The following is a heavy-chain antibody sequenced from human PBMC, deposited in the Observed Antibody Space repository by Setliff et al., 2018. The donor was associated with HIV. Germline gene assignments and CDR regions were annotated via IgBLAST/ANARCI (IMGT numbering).Heavy chain of an antibody. CDR2: IKSKTDGGTT. CDR1: GFTFSNAW. D-gene: IGHD6-19*01. Sequence: SLKISCAASGFTFSNAWMSWVRQAPGKGLEWVGRIKSKTDGGTTDYAAPVKGRFTISRDDSKNTPYLQMNSLKTEDTAVYYCTTGGSSGPKHWGQGTLVTVSS. CDR3: TTGGSSGPKH. V-gene: IGHV3-15*01. J-gene: IGHJ1*01.